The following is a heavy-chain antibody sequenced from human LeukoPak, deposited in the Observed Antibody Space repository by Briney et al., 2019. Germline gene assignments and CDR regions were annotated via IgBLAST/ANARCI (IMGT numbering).Heavy chain of an antibody. CDR2: ISTYNGNT. V-gene: IGHV1-18*01. D-gene: IGHD6-13*01. CDR3: ARDFAAAGWGYYYYGMDV. Sequence: ASVKVSCKASGYTFSSYSINWVRQAPGQGLEWMGWISTYNGNTNYAQKLQGRVTMTTDTSTSTAYMELRSLRSDDTAVYYCARDFAAAGWGYYYYGMDVWGQGTTVTVSS. J-gene: IGHJ6*02. CDR1: GYTFSSYS.